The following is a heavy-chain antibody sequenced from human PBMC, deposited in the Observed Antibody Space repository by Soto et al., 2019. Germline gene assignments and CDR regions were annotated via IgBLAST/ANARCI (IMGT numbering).Heavy chain of an antibody. D-gene: IGHD5-12*01. CDR3: ARGNIVATIRSNNWFDP. V-gene: IGHV1-69*01. Sequence: QVQLVQSGAEVKKPGSSVKVSCKASGGTFSSYAISWVRQAPGQGLEWMGGIIPIFGTANYAQKFQGRVTITADESTSTAYMELSSLRSEDTAVYYCARGNIVATIRSNNWFDPWGQGTLVTVSS. J-gene: IGHJ5*02. CDR1: GGTFSSYA. CDR2: IIPIFGTA.